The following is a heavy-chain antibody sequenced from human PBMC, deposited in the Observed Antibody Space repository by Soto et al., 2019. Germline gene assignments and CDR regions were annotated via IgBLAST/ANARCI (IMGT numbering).Heavy chain of an antibody. D-gene: IGHD6-13*01. J-gene: IGHJ4*02. CDR2: ISGGGTA. CDR3: AKDLASAGKISRYFDY. Sequence: GGSLRLSCTASGFTFSSYGMSWVRQAPGKGLEWVSGISGGGTAYYADSVKGRFTISRDNSKNTLYLQMNSLRAEDTAAYYCAKDLASAGKISRYFDYWGQGTLVTVSS. V-gene: IGHV3-23*01. CDR1: GFTFSSYG.